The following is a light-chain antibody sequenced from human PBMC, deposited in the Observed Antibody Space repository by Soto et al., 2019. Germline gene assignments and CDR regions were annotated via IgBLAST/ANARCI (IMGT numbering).Light chain of an antibody. CDR1: QSISTY. Sequence: DIQMTQSPSSLSASVGDRVTITCRASQSISTYLNWYQLKPGKAPKLLIDAASSLQSGVPSGFTGSGSGTDFTLTISSLQPEDFATYYCQQSYSTPWTFGQGTKVEIK. V-gene: IGKV1-39*01. CDR2: AAS. CDR3: QQSYSTPWT. J-gene: IGKJ1*01.